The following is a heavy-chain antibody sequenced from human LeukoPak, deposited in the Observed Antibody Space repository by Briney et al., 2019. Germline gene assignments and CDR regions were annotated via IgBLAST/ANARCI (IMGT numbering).Heavy chain of an antibody. D-gene: IGHD3-22*01. CDR2: FYYNGAT. Sequence: SETLSLTCTVSGDSISPHYWIWVRQPPGKGLEWLRYFYYNGATNYNPSVKSGVTLSVDTSKNQFPLNLRFVTAADTAVYYCARYLVFGSSGFDDALHIWGQGTVVTVSP. J-gene: IGHJ3*02. CDR1: GDSISPHY. CDR3: ARYLVFGSSGFDDALHI. V-gene: IGHV4-59*11.